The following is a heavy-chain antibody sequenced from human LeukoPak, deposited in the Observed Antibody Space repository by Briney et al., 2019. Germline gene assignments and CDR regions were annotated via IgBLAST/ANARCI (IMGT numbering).Heavy chain of an antibody. CDR2: ISYDGSNK. CDR1: GFTFSSYA. J-gene: IGHJ4*02. Sequence: PGGSLRLSCAASGFTFSSYAMHWVRQAPGKGLEWVAVISYDGSNKYYADSVKGRFTISRDNSKNTLYLQMNSLRAEDTAVYYCAVRGYDFWSGGPDYWGQGTLVTVSS. D-gene: IGHD3-3*01. V-gene: IGHV3-30*04. CDR3: AVRGYDFWSGGPDY.